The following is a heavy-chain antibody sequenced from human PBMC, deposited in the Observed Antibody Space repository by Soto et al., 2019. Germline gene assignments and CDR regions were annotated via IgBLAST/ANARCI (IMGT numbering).Heavy chain of an antibody. CDR3: ARAGSYYDSSGRDYHFDY. D-gene: IGHD3-22*01. J-gene: IGHJ4*02. Sequence: VSGGSISSGGYYWSWIRQHPGKGLEWIGYIYYSGSTYYNPSLKSRVTISVDTSKNQFSLKLSSVTAADTAVYYCARAGSYYDSSGRDYHFDYWGQGTLVTVSS. V-gene: IGHV4-31*02. CDR1: GGSISSGGYY. CDR2: IYYSGST.